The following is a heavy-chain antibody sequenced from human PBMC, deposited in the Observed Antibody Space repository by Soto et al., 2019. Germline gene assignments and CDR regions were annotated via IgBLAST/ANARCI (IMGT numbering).Heavy chain of an antibody. CDR1: GYTFTLHA. V-gene: IGHV1-3*04. CDR3: ARRASRHFDY. Sequence: AHLVQSGAAVKKPGDSVKVSCEASGYTFTLHAIHWVRPAPGQRLEWMGYINTGNGNTKYSENVQARITITRDNSATTAYMELRSLRFEDTAVDYCARRASRHFDYGGQGTLVTVSS. J-gene: IGHJ4*02. CDR2: INTGNGNT. D-gene: IGHD6-13*01.